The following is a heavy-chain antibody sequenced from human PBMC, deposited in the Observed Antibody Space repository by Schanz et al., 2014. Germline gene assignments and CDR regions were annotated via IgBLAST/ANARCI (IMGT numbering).Heavy chain of an antibody. CDR2: ISVYHGHT. V-gene: IGHV1-18*01. CDR1: GYTFNNHG. Sequence: QVQLVQSGAEVKKPGASATVSCKASGYTFNNHGISWVRQAPGQGLERMGWISVYHGHTNYAEKGHGRVTMTTDTSTSTAYMELRSLISDDTAVYYCVRDAGWAFGDYHGMDVWGQGTSVTVSS. J-gene: IGHJ6*02. D-gene: IGHD3-10*01. CDR3: VRDAGWAFGDYHGMDV.